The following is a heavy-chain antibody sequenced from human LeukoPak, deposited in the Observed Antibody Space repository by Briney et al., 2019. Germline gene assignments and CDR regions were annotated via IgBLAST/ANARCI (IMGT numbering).Heavy chain of an antibody. CDR1: RLTFSSYS. V-gene: IGHV3-48*01. J-gene: IGHJ6*03. CDR2: ISSGSSTI. CDR3: ARDSSGWYTGYYYMDV. D-gene: IGHD6-19*01. Sequence: PGGSLRLSCAASRLTFSSYSMNWVRQAPGKGLEWISYISSGSSTIYYADSVKGRFTISRDNAKNSLYLQMNSLRAEDTAVYYCARDSSGWYTGYYYMDVWGKGTTVTISS.